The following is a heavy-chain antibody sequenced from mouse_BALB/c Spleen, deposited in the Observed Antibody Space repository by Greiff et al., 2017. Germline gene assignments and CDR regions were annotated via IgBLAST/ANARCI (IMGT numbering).Heavy chain of an antibody. CDR1: GFTFSSYA. J-gene: IGHJ2*01. V-gene: IGHV5-6-5*01. Sequence: EVKLVESGGGLVKPGGSLKLSCAASGFTFSSYAMSWVRQTPEKRLEWVASISSGGSTYYPDSVKGRFTISRDNARNILYLQMSSLRSEDTAMYYCAREREYYGSSDYWGQGTTLTVSS. D-gene: IGHD1-1*01. CDR2: ISSGGST. CDR3: AREREYYGSSDY.